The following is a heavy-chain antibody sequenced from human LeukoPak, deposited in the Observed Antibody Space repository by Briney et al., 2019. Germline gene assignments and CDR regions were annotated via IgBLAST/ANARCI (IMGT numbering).Heavy chain of an antibody. CDR2: FDPEDGET. D-gene: IGHD2-21*02. CDR1: GYTLTELS. V-gene: IGHV1-24*01. Sequence: ASVKVSCKVSGYTLTELSMHWVRQAPGKGVGWMGGFDPEDGETIYAQKFQGRVTMTEDTSTDTAYMELSSLRSEDTAVYYCATFAYCGGDCYSGTSYFDYWGQGTLVTVSS. CDR3: ATFAYCGGDCYSGTSYFDY. J-gene: IGHJ4*02.